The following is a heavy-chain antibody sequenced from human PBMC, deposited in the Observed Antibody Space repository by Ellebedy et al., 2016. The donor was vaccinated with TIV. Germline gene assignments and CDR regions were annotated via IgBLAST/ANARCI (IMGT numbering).Heavy chain of an antibody. Sequence: GGSLRLXXAASGFTFSSYGMSWVRQAPGKGLEWVSHISRSGAGTYYADSVKGRFTISRDNSKNTLYLQMNSLRDEDTAVYYCAKDEYYDRSGYYYILGYWGQGALVTVSS. CDR3: AKDEYYDRSGYYYILGY. D-gene: IGHD3-22*01. CDR1: GFTFSSYG. J-gene: IGHJ4*02. CDR2: ISRSGAGT. V-gene: IGHV3-23*01.